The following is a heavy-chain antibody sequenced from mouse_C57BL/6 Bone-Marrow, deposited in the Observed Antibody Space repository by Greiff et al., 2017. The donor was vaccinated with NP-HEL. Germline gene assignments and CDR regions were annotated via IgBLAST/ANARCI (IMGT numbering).Heavy chain of an antibody. CDR2: IDPSDSYT. D-gene: IGHD4-1*01. Sequence: QQSGAELVMPGASVKLSCKASGYTFTSYWMHWVKQRPGQGLEWIGEIDPSDSYTNYNQKFKGKSTLTVDKSSSTAYMQLSSLTSEDSAVYYCARKGDWGFAYWGQGTLVTVSA. J-gene: IGHJ3*01. CDR3: ARKGDWGFAY. V-gene: IGHV1-69*01. CDR1: GYTFTSYW.